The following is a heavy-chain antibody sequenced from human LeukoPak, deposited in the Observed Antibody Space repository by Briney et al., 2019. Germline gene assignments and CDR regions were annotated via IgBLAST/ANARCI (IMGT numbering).Heavy chain of an antibody. Sequence: SETLSLTCTVSGGSISSYYWSWIRQPPGKGLEWIGYIYYSGSTNYNPSLKSRVTISVDTSKNQFSLKLNSVTAADTAVYYCARVGWLNWFDPWGQGTLVTVSS. CDR2: IYYSGST. J-gene: IGHJ5*02. CDR1: GGSISSYY. D-gene: IGHD5-12*01. CDR3: ARVGWLNWFDP. V-gene: IGHV4-59*01.